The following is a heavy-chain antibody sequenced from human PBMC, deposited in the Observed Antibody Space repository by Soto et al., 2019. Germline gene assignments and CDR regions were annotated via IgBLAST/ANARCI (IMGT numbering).Heavy chain of an antibody. CDR1: GGTFSSYT. Sequence: QVQLVQSGAEVKKPGSSVKVSCKASGGTFSSYTISWVRQAPGQGLEWMGRTIPILGIANYAQKFQGRVTITADKSTSTAYIELSSLRSEDTAVYYCARDRRIAAAGTSFDYWGQGTLVTVSS. J-gene: IGHJ4*02. CDR2: TIPILGIA. D-gene: IGHD6-13*01. CDR3: ARDRRIAAAGTSFDY. V-gene: IGHV1-69*08.